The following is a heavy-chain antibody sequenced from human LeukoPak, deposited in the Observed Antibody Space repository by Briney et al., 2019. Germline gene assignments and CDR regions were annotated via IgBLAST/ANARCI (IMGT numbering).Heavy chain of an antibody. J-gene: IGHJ4*02. CDR1: GFTFDDYA. CDR3: AKDSMVRGVPVYFDY. CDR2: ISWNSGSI. Sequence: GGSLRLSCAASGFTFDDYAMHWVRQAPGKGLEWVSGISWNSGSIGYADSVKGRFTISRDNAKNSLYLQMNSLRAEDTALYYCAKDSMVRGVPVYFDYWGQGTLVTVSS. D-gene: IGHD3-10*01. V-gene: IGHV3-9*01.